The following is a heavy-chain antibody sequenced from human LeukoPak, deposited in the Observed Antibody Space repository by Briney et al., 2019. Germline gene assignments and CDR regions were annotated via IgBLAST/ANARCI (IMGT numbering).Heavy chain of an antibody. V-gene: IGHV4-39*07. D-gene: IGHD3-9*01. CDR1: GGSISTSNYY. CDR2: INHSGST. J-gene: IGHJ4*02. CDR3: ARLYKSLAIFWPRVGYFDY. Sequence: SETLSLTCTVSGGSISTSNYYWSWIRQPPGKGLEWIGEINHSGSTNYNPSLKSRVTISVDTSKNQFSLKLSSVTAADTAVYYCARLYKSLAIFWPRVGYFDYWGQGTLVTVSS.